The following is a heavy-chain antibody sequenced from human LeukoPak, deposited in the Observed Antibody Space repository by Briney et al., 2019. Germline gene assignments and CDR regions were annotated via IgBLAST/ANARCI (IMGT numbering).Heavy chain of an antibody. CDR2: IYYSGST. V-gene: IGHV4-59*01. D-gene: IGHD3-10*01. CDR1: GGSINSYY. CDR3: ARGPITMVRGVVSHWYFDL. Sequence: PSETLSLTCTVSGGSINSYYWSWIRQPPGQGLEWIGYIYYSGSTNYNPSLKSRLAMSVYTSEDQVSLKLSSLTTADAAVYYCARGPITMVRGVVSHWYFDLWGRGTLVSVSS. J-gene: IGHJ2*01.